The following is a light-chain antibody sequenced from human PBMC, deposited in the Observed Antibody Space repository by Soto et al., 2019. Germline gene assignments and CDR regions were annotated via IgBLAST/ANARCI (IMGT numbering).Light chain of an antibody. CDR1: QGITKW. V-gene: IGKV1-12*01. J-gene: IGKJ1*01. CDR2: AAS. CDR3: QQTNSSPPT. Sequence: QMTQSPSSVGASVGDRLTITCRASQGITKWLAWYQQKQGKAPKXXIYAASGLPSGVPSRFSVSVSGTDCTITISRLQTEDGSTYYCQQTNSSPPTFCQGTKVDIK.